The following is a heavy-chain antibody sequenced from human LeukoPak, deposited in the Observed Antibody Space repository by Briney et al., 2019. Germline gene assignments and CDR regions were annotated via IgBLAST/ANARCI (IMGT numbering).Heavy chain of an antibody. V-gene: IGHV3-23*01. CDR1: GFTFSSYA. J-gene: IGHJ4*02. D-gene: IGHD1-7*01. CDR3: AKDRAVGELPYFDY. Sequence: GGSLRLSCAASGFTFSSYAMSWVRQAPGKGLEWVSTISGSAGSTYYAASVQGRFTISRDNSKNTLYLQMNSLRAEYTALYYSAKDRAVGELPYFDYWGQGTLVTVSS. CDR2: ISGSAGST.